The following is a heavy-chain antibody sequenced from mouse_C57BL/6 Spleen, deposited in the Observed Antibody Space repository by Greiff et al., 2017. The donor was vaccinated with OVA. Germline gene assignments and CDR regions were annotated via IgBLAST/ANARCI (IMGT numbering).Heavy chain of an antibody. Sequence: VQLQQSGAELVKPGASVKISCKASGYAFSSYWMNWVKLRPGTGLERIGQIYPGDGDTNYNGKFKGKATLTADKSSSTAYMQLSSLMSEDSAVYFGARGGTTVVAPYWYFEVWGTGTTVTVSS. J-gene: IGHJ1*03. CDR2: IYPGDGDT. CDR1: GYAFSSYW. V-gene: IGHV1-80*01. D-gene: IGHD1-1*01. CDR3: ARGGTTVVAPYWYFEV.